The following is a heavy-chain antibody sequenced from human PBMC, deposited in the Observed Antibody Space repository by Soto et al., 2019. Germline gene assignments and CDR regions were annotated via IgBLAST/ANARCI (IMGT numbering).Heavy chain of an antibody. Sequence: QVQLVQSGAEVKKPGASVKVSCKASGYTFTSYAMHWVRQAPGQRLEWMGWINAGNGNTKDSQKFQGRVTITRDTSASTAYMELSSLRSEDTAVYYCARVLVGATPLNYWGQGTLVTVSS. V-gene: IGHV1-3*01. CDR1: GYTFTSYA. CDR3: ARVLVGATPLNY. CDR2: INAGNGNT. J-gene: IGHJ4*02. D-gene: IGHD1-26*01.